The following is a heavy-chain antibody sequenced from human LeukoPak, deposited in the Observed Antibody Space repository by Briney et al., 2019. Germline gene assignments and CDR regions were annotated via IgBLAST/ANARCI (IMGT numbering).Heavy chain of an antibody. J-gene: IGHJ4*02. CDR2: INPHSGDT. CDR1: GYSFTGYY. V-gene: IGHV1-2*02. CDR3: AREFVDTAMDYYFDY. D-gene: IGHD5-18*01. Sequence: ASVKVSCKASGYSFTGYYMHWVRQAPGQGLEWMGWINPHSGDTNHAQKFQGRVTMTRDTSTSTVYMELSSLRSEDTAVYYCAREFVDTAMDYYFDYWGQGTLVTVSS.